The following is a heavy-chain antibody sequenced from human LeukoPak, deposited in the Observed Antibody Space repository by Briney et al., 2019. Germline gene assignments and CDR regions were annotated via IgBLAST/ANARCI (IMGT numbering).Heavy chain of an antibody. J-gene: IGHJ4*02. CDR2: MRYDGRDI. CDR3: ARDQSPKWGSGERYFDY. Sequence: GRSLRLSCEASGFTFNTYGMHWVRQAPGKGLEWVAAMRYDGRDIYYADSVKGRFTISRDNSKNTLYLQMNSLRAEDTAVYYCARDQSPKWGSGERYFDYWGQGTLVTVSS. D-gene: IGHD7-27*01. CDR1: GFTFNTYG. V-gene: IGHV3-33*01.